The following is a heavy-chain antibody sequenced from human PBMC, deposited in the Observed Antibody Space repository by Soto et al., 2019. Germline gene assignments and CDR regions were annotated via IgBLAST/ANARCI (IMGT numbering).Heavy chain of an antibody. Sequence: QVQLVQSGAEVKKPGASMKVSCKTSGYPFTSYGINWVRQAPGQGPEWMGWISAYNGKTSYTQKFQGRVTMTTDTSTSTAYMELRSLRSDDTAVYYCARDRLIAVTGLLHYWGQGTLVTVSS. V-gene: IGHV1-18*01. CDR3: ARDRLIAVTGLLHY. J-gene: IGHJ4*02. CDR2: ISAYNGKT. CDR1: GYPFTSYG. D-gene: IGHD6-19*01.